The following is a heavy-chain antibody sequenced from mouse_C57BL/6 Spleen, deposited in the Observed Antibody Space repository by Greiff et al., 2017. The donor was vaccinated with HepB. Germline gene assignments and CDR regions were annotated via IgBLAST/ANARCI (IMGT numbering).Heavy chain of an antibody. CDR1: VYTFTDYE. D-gene: IGHD2-5*01. J-gene: IGHJ3*01. V-gene: IGHV1-15*01. CDR3: TRWYYSNSWFAY. CDR2: IDPETGGT. Sequence: QVQLQQSGAELVRPGASVTLSCKASVYTFTDYEMHWVKQTPVHGLEWIGAIDPETGGTAYNQKFKGKAILTADKSSSTAYMELRSLTSEDSAVYYCTRWYYSNSWFAYWGQGTLVTVSA.